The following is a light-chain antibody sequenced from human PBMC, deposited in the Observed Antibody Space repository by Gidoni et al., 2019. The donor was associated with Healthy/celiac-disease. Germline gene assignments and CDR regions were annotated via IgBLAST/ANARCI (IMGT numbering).Light chain of an antibody. Sequence: LVMTQSPATLSVSPGERATLSCRASQSVSSNLAWYQQKPGQAPRLLIYGASTRATGIPARFSGSGSGTEFTLTISSLQSEDFAVYYCQQYNNWGGTFGQGTKLEIK. CDR1: QSVSSN. J-gene: IGKJ2*02. CDR3: QQYNNWGGT. V-gene: IGKV3-15*01. CDR2: GAS.